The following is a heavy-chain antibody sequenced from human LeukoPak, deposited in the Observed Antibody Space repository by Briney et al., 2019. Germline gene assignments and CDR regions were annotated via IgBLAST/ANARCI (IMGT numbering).Heavy chain of an antibody. D-gene: IGHD3-10*01. CDR1: GFTFSSYD. CDR3: ARVPVGETYFDY. CDR2: IGTAGDT. J-gene: IGHJ4*02. Sequence: GSLRLSCAASGFTFSSYDMHWVRQATGKGLEWVSAIGTAGDTYYPGSVKGRFTISRENAKNSLYLQMNSLRAEDTAVYYCARVPVGETYFDYWGQGTLVTVPS. V-gene: IGHV3-13*01.